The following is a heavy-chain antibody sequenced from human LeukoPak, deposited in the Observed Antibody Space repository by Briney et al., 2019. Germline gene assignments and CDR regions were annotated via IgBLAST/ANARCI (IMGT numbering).Heavy chain of an antibody. J-gene: IGHJ4*02. CDR1: GGSISSSSYY. Sequence: SETLSLTCTVSGGSISSSSYYWGWIRQPPGKGLEWIGSIYYSGSTYYNPSLKSRVTISVDTSKNQFSLKLSSVTAADTAVYYCARGGLWSLDYWGQGTLVTVSS. CDR3: ARGGLWSLDY. V-gene: IGHV4-39*07. D-gene: IGHD4/OR15-4a*01. CDR2: IYYSGST.